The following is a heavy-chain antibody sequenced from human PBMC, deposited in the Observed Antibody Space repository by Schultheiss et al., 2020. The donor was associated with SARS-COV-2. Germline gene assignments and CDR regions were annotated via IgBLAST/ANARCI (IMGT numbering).Heavy chain of an antibody. Sequence: SQTLSLTCTVSGGSISSGGYYWSWIRQPPGKGLEWIGEINHSGSTNYNPSLKSRVTISVDTSKNQFSLKLSSVTAADTAVYYCARPLGGFIAVLAYWGQGTLVTVSS. J-gene: IGHJ4*02. V-gene: IGHV4-39*07. D-gene: IGHD6-19*01. CDR2: INHSGST. CDR3: ARPLGGFIAVLAY. CDR1: GGSISSGGYY.